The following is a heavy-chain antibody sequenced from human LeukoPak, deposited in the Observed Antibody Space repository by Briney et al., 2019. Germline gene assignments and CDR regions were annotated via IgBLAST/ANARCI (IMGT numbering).Heavy chain of an antibody. V-gene: IGHV1-69*13. Sequence: SVKVSCKASGGTFSSYAISWVRQAPGQGLEWMGGIIPIFGTANYAQKFQGRVTIAADESTSTAYMELSSLRSEDTAVYYCARGSYYDILTGYYHYWGQGTLVTVSS. CDR1: GGTFSSYA. D-gene: IGHD3-9*01. J-gene: IGHJ4*02. CDR3: ARGSYYDILTGYYHY. CDR2: IIPIFGTA.